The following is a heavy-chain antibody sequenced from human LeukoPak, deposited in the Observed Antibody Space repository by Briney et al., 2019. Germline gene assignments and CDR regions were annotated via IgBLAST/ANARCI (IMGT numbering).Heavy chain of an antibody. Sequence: ASVKVSCKASGGTFSGYAISWVRQAPGQGLEWMGGIIPIFGTANYAQKFQGRVTITTDESTSTAYMELSSLRSEDTAVYYCAREGAGGAVFDYWGQGTLVTVSS. J-gene: IGHJ4*02. D-gene: IGHD3-10*01. V-gene: IGHV1-69*05. CDR3: AREGAGGAVFDY. CDR2: IIPIFGTA. CDR1: GGTFSGYA.